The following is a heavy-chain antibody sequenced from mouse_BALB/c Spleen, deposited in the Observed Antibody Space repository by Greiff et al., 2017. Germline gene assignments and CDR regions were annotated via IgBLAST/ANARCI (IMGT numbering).Heavy chain of an antibody. J-gene: IGHJ2*01. Sequence: EVNVVESGGGLVKPGGSLKLSCAASGFAFSSYDMSWVRQTPEKRLEWVAYISSGGGSTYYPDPVKGRFTISRDNAKNTLYLQMSSLKSEDTAMYYCARHWDWDFDYWGQGTTLTVSS. D-gene: IGHD4-1*01. V-gene: IGHV5-12-1*01. CDR3: ARHWDWDFDY. CDR2: ISSGGGST. CDR1: GFAFSSYD.